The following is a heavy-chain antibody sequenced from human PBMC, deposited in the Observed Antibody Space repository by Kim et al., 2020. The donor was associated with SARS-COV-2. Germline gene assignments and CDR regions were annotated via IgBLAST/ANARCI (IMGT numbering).Heavy chain of an antibody. CDR2: T. Sequence: TSYAQKFQGRVTMTRDTSTSTVYMELSSLRSEDTAVYYCASKWLYGMDVWGQGTTVTVSS. J-gene: IGHJ6*02. CDR3: ASKWLYGMDV. D-gene: IGHD6-19*01. V-gene: IGHV1-46*01.